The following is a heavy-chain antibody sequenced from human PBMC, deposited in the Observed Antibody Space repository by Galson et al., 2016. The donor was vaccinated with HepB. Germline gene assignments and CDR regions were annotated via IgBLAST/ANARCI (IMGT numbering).Heavy chain of an antibody. V-gene: IGHV3-23*01. D-gene: IGHD3-10*01. J-gene: IGHJ4*02. CDR2: ISRSGDST. Sequence: GLEVVSSISRSGDSTDYADSVKGRFTISRDNSKSTLSLQMNSLTADDTAIYYCARQGDGEGVGLDYWGQGTLVTVSS. CDR3: ARQGDGEGVGLDY.